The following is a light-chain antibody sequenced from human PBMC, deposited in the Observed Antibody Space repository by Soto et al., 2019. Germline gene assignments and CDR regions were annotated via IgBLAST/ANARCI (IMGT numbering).Light chain of an antibody. CDR3: QQRRNWPLT. J-gene: IGKJ4*01. CDR1: QSVSSY. CDR2: DAS. Sequence: EIVLTQSPATLSLSPGERATLSCRASQSVSSYLAWYQQKPGQAPRLLIYDASNRATGIPARFSGSGSETDFTLTISSLEPEEFAVYYCQQRRNWPLTFGGGTKVESK. V-gene: IGKV3-11*01.